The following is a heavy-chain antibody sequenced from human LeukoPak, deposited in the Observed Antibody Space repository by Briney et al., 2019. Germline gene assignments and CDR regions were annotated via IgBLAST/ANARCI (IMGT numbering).Heavy chain of an antibody. J-gene: IGHJ4*02. V-gene: IGHV3-74*01. CDR2: IKSDGSST. CDR1: GFIFSDYW. CDR3: ARGGRYAYFLDY. D-gene: IGHD3-16*01. Sequence: PGGSLTLSCEVSGFIFSDYWMHWVRQGPGKGLVWVSRIKSDGSSTSYAESVKGRFTISRDNAKNTVYVHMNSLRDEDTAVYYCARGGRYAYFLDYWGQGTLVTVSS.